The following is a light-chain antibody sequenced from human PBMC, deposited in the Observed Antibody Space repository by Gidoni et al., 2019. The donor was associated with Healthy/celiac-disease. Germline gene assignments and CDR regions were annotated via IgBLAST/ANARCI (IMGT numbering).Light chain of an antibody. CDR3: QQRSNWPPFT. CDR1: QRVSSY. V-gene: IGKV3-11*01. CDR2: DAS. Sequence: EFVLTQSPATLSLSPVGRATLSCRASQRVSSYLAWYQQKPGQAPRLLIYDASNRATGIPARFSGSGSGTDFTLTISSLEPGDFAVYYCQQRSNWPPFTFXPXTKVDIK. J-gene: IGKJ3*01.